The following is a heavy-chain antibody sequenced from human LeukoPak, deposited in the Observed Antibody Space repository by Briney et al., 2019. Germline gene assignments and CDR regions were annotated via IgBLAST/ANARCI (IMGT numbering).Heavy chain of an antibody. CDR3: AHRLGYCTNGVCYRGTPFDY. Sequence: SGPTLVNPTQTLTLTCTFSGFSLSTSGVGVGWIRQPPGKALEWLALIYWDDDKRYSPSLKSRLTITKDTSKNQVVLTMTNMDPVDTATYYCAHRLGYCTNGVCYRGTPFDYWGQGTLVTVSS. CDR2: IYWDDDK. J-gene: IGHJ4*02. CDR1: GFSLSTSGVG. V-gene: IGHV2-5*02. D-gene: IGHD2-8*01.